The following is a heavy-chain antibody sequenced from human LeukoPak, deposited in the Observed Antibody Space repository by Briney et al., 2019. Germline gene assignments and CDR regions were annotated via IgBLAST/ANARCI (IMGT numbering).Heavy chain of an antibody. CDR1: GYTFTSYY. J-gene: IGHJ4*02. CDR2: INPNSGGT. CDR3: VTLLSNAAFDY. Sequence: ASVKVSCKASGYTFTSYYMHWVRQAPGQGLEWMGWINPNSGGTNYAQKFQGRVTMTRDTSISTAYMELSRLRSDDTAVYYCVTLLSNAAFDYWGQGTLVTVSS. D-gene: IGHD6-25*01. V-gene: IGHV1-2*02.